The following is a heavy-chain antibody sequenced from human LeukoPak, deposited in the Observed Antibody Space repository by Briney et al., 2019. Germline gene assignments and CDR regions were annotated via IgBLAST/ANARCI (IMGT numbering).Heavy chain of an antibody. Sequence: SQTLSLTCTVSGGSISSGSYYWSWIRQPAGKGLEWIGRIYTSGSTNYNPSLKSRVTISVDTSKNQFSLKLSSVTAADTAVYYCARVERIAVAGITDHWGQGTLVTVSS. J-gene: IGHJ5*02. CDR1: GGSISSGSYY. CDR3: ARVERIAVAGITDH. D-gene: IGHD6-19*01. V-gene: IGHV4-61*02. CDR2: IYTSGST.